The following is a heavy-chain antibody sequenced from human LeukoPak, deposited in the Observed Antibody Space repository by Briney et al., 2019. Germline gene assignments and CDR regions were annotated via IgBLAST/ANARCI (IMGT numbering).Heavy chain of an antibody. V-gene: IGHV4-59*01. CDR2: IYYSGST. Sequence: SETLSLTCTVSGGSISSYYWSWIRQPPGKGLEWIGYIYYSGSTNYNPPLKSRVTISVDTSKNQFSLKLSSVTAADTAVYYCARNWYSSSWYSPGYYFDYWGQGTLVTVSS. J-gene: IGHJ4*02. CDR1: GGSISSYY. D-gene: IGHD6-13*01. CDR3: ARNWYSSSWYSPGYYFDY.